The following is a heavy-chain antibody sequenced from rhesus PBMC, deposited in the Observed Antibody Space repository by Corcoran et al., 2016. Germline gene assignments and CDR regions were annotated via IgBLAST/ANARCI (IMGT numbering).Heavy chain of an antibody. V-gene: IGHV3-103*01. CDR1: GFTFSDYT. Sequence: EVQLVESGGGLSKPGGSLRLSCAASGFTFSDYTMHWVRQAPGKGLDWFSAIRSGGSTDYADSVKGRFTISRDNSKNTLSLQMSSLRPEDTAVYYCAREFWGDVHWGQGVLVTVSS. J-gene: IGHJ4*01. CDR3: AREFWGDVH. CDR2: IRSGGST. D-gene: IGHD3-34*01.